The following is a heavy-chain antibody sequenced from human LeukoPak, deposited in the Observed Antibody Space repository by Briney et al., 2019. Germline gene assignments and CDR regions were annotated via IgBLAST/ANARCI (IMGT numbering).Heavy chain of an antibody. Sequence: PGGSLRLSCAASGFTFSSYVMTWVRQAPGKGLEWVSAISGSGGSTYYADSVKGRFTISRDNSKNPLYLQMNSLRAEDTAVYYCAKDWTGTKPFDLWGRGTLVTVSS. CDR3: AKDWTGTKPFDL. CDR1: GFTFSSYV. CDR2: ISGSGGST. J-gene: IGHJ2*01. D-gene: IGHD3/OR15-3a*01. V-gene: IGHV3-23*01.